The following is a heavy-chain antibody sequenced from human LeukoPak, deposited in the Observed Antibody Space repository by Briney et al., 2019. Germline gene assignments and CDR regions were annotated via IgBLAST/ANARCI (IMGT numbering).Heavy chain of an antibody. CDR1: GFTFSSYA. CDR2: ISGSGGST. J-gene: IGHJ6*02. D-gene: IGHD2-2*01. V-gene: IGHV3-23*01. CDR3: AKSPANYYYYGMDV. Sequence: PGGSLRLSCAASGFTFSSYAMSWVRQAPGKGLEWVSAISGSGGSTYYADSVKGRFTISRDNSKDTLYLQMNSLRAEDTAVYYCAKSPANYYYYGMDVWGQGTTATVSS.